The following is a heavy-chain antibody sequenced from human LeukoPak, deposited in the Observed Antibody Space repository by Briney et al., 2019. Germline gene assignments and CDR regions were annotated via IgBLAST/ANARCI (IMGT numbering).Heavy chain of an antibody. D-gene: IGHD6-19*01. CDR3: ARGRLEGGIN. J-gene: IGHJ4*02. CDR2: IYYSGST. V-gene: IGHV4-30-4*08. Sequence: SETLSLTCTVSGGSISSGDYYWSWIRQPPGKGLEWIGYIYYSGSTYYNPSLKSRVTISVDRSKNQFSLKLSSVTAADTAVYYCARGRLEGGINWGQGTLVTVSS. CDR1: GGSISSGDYY.